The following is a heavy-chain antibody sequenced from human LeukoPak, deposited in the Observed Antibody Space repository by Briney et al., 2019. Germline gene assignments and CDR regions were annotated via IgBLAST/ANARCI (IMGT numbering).Heavy chain of an antibody. Sequence: GGSLRLSCAASGFTFSDYYMSWIRQAPGKGLEWVSYISSSCSTIYYADSVKGRFTISRDNAKNSLYLLMNSLRAEDTAVYYCARDSPASSGEVDYWGQGTLVTVSS. CDR3: ARDSPASSGEVDY. J-gene: IGHJ4*02. V-gene: IGHV3-11*01. CDR2: ISSSCSTI. D-gene: IGHD2-15*01. CDR1: GFTFSDYY.